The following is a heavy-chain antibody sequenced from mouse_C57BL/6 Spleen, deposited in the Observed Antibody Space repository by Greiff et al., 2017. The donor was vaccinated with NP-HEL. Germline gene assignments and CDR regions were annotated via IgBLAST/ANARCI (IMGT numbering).Heavy chain of an antibody. D-gene: IGHD1-1*01. CDR2: IWGVGST. CDR1: GFSLTSYG. Sequence: QVHVKQSGPGLVAPSQSLSITCTVSGFSLTSYGVDWVRQSPGKGLEWLGVIWGVGSTNYNSALKSRLSISKDNSKSQVFLKMNSLQTDDTAMYYCARTTDYAMDYWGQGTSVTVSS. CDR3: ARTTDYAMDY. V-gene: IGHV2-6*01. J-gene: IGHJ4*01.